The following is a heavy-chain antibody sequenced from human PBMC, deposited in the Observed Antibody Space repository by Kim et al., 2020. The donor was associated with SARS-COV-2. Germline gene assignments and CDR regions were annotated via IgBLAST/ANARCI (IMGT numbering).Heavy chain of an antibody. CDR2: IWYDGSNK. D-gene: IGHD3-16*01. J-gene: IGHJ4*02. Sequence: GGSLRLSCAASGFTFSSYGMHWVRQAPGKGLEWVAVIWYDGSNKYYADSVKGRFTISRDNSKNTLYLQMNSLRAEDTAVYYCARDSFYDYVWGPLYWGQGTLVTVSS. CDR3: ARDSFYDYVWGPLY. CDR1: GFTFSSYG. V-gene: IGHV3-33*01.